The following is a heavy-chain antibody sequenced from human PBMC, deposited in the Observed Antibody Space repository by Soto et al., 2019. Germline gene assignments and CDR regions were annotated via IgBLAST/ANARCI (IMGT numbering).Heavy chain of an antibody. CDR1: GVSLTSGNW. J-gene: IGHJ4*02. CDR3: ARLVYDTRLNYMYFDF. V-gene: IGHV4-4*02. CDR2: IFHDGTA. D-gene: IGHD3-10*01. Sequence: SETLSLTCAVSGVSLTSGNWWTWVRQSPQRGLEYIGEIFHDGTANYYPSFERRVAMSVDTSRNQFSLKLTPVTAADTAVYFCARLVYDTRLNYMYFDFWGPGTLVTVSS.